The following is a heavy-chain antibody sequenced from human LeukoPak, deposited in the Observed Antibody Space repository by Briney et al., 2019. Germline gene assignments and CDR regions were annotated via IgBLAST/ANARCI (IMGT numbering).Heavy chain of an antibody. J-gene: IGHJ4*02. CDR3: ASGNSGYDYNFFDY. Sequence: GGSLRLSCAASGFTFSNYAMSWVRQAPGKGLEWVSAISASGGSTYYADSVKGRFTISRDNAKNTLYLQMNSLRVEDTAVYYCASGNSGYDYNFFDYWGQGTLVTVSS. D-gene: IGHD5-12*01. CDR2: ISASGGST. CDR1: GFTFSNYA. V-gene: IGHV3-23*01.